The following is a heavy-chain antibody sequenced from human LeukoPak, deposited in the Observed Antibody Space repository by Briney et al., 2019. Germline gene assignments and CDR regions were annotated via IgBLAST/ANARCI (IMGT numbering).Heavy chain of an antibody. CDR1: GFTFSDYY. CDR2: ISSSGSTI. Sequence: PGGSLRLSCAASGFTFSDYYMSWIRQAPGKGLEWVSYISSSGSTIYYADSVKGRFTISRDNAKNSLYLQMNSLRAEDMAVYYCARSWYGSGSYYNRLDYWGQGTLVTVSS. V-gene: IGHV3-11*01. J-gene: IGHJ4*02. D-gene: IGHD3-10*01. CDR3: ARSWYGSGSYYNRLDY.